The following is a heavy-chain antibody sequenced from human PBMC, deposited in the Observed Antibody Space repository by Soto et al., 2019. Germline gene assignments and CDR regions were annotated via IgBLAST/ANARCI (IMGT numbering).Heavy chain of an antibody. CDR2: ISYDGSNK. D-gene: IGHD4-17*01. CDR3: AKDDYGDWSY. V-gene: IGHV3-30*18. J-gene: IGHJ4*02. Sequence: PGGSLRLSCAASGFTFSSYGMHWVRQAPGKGLEWVAVISYDGSNKYYADSVKGRFTISRDNSKNTLYLQMNSLRAEDTAVYYCAKDDYGDWSYWGQGTLVTVSS. CDR1: GFTFSSYG.